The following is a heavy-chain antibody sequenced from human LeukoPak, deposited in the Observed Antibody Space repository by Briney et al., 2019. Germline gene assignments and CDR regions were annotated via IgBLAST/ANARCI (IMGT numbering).Heavy chain of an antibody. CDR3: ARVGGVGTTAYYYYGMDV. CDR2: INPNSGGT. J-gene: IGHJ6*02. D-gene: IGHD1-7*01. CDR1: GYTFTGYY. Sequence: ASVKVSCKASGYTFTGYYTHWVRQAPGQGLEWMGWINPNSGGTNYAQKFQGRVTMTRDTSISTAYMELSRLRSDDTAVYYCARVGGVGTTAYYYYGMDVWGQGTTVTVSS. V-gene: IGHV1-2*02.